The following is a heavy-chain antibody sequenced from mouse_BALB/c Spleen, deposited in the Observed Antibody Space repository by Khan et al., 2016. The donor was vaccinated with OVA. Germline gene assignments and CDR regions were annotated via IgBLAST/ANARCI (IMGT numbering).Heavy chain of an antibody. CDR2: INPNNGGS. J-gene: IGHJ3*01. D-gene: IGHD2-2*01. CDR3: TRSGYGSFAY. Sequence: QVQLKQSGPELVKTGASVKLSCKASGYTFSSYYLYWVKQRPGQGLEWIGEINPNNGGSNYNEKFKSKTSLTVDKSSYTAYMQLSSLTTEDTAAFYCTRSGYGSFAYWGQGTLVTVSA. V-gene: IGHV1S81*02. CDR1: GYTFSSYY.